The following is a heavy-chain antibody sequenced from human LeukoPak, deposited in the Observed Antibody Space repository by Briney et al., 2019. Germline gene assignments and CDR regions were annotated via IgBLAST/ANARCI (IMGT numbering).Heavy chain of an antibody. V-gene: IGHV1-8*01. CDR3: ARGSSWRQIDY. J-gene: IGHJ4*02. CDR2: MNPNSGNT. D-gene: IGHD6-13*01. CDR1: GYTFISYD. Sequence: ASVKVSCKASGYTFISYDINWVRQATGQGLEWMGWMNPNSGNTDYAQKFQGRVTMTRSTSISTAYMELSSLRSEDTAVYYRARGSSWRQIDYWGQGTLVTVSS.